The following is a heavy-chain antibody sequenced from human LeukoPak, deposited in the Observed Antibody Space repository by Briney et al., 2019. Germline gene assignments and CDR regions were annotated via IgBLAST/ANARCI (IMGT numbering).Heavy chain of an antibody. V-gene: IGHV3-23*01. CDR3: AKDQGLNFDY. J-gene: IGHJ4*02. CDR1: GFTFSSYT. Sequence: HTGGSLRLSCAASGFTFSSYTMSWVRQAPGKGLEWVSTITTSDGNTYYADSVKGRFTISRDNSKNTLYLQMNSLRAEDTAVYYCAKDQGLNFDYWGQGTLVTVSS. CDR2: ITTSDGNT.